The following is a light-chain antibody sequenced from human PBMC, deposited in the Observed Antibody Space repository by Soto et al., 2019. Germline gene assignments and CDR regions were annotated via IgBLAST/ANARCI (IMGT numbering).Light chain of an antibody. CDR2: KAS. V-gene: IGKV1-5*03. CDR3: QQYNSYSQFT. CDR1: QSIKNW. Sequence: DIQMTQSPSTLSASVGDRVTITCRASQSIKNWLAWYQQKPGEAPKLLIYKASTLESGVPSRFSGSGSGTEFTLTISCLRPGDVATYHCQQYNSYSQFTFGPGTKVDIK. J-gene: IGKJ3*01.